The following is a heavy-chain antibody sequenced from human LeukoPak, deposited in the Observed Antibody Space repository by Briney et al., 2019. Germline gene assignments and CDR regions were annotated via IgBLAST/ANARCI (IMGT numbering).Heavy chain of an antibody. D-gene: IGHD1-26*01. CDR3: ARDNSVGANDY. CDR2: IYYSGST. Sequence: SETLSLTCTVSGGSISSGGYYWSWIRQHPGKGLEWIGYIYYSGSTYYNPSLKSRVTISVDTSKNQFSLKLSSVTAADTAVYYCARDNSVGANDYWGQGTLVTVSS. J-gene: IGHJ4*02. V-gene: IGHV4-31*03. CDR1: GGSISSGGYY.